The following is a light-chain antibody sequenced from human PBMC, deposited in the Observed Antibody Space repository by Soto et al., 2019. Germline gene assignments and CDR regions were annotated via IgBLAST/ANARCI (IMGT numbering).Light chain of an antibody. CDR3: AAWGDSLNAVI. Sequence: QSVLTQSPSASGTPGQRFTISCSGSISNFVNNTVNWYQQLPGTAPKLLIYNNNQRPSGVPDRFSGSKSGTSASLAISGLQSEDEADYYCAAWGDSLNAVIFGGGTKLTVL. V-gene: IGLV1-44*01. CDR2: NNN. CDR1: ISNFVNNT. J-gene: IGLJ2*01.